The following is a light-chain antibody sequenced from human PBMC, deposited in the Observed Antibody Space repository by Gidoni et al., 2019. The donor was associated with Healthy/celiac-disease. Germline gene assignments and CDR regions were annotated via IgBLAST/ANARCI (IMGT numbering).Light chain of an antibody. J-gene: IGKJ1*01. V-gene: IGKV1-39*01. Sequence: DIQMTQSPSSLSASVGARVTITCRASQSISSYLNWYQQKPGKAPKLLIYAASSLQSGVPSRFSGSGSGTDFTLTISSLQPEDFATYYCQQSYSTPPGYRTFGQGTKVEIK. CDR1: QSISSY. CDR3: QQSYSTPPGYRT. CDR2: AAS.